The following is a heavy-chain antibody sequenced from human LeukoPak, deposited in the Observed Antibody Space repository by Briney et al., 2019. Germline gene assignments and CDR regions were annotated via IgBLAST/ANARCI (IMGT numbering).Heavy chain of an antibody. J-gene: IGHJ5*02. D-gene: IGHD3-3*01. CDR2: ISGSGGST. CDR3: ARDVFLEWENWFDP. CDR1: GFTFSSYA. Sequence: GGSLRLSCAASGFTFSSYAMSWVRQAPGKGLEWVSAISGSGGSTYYADSVKGRFTISRDNSKNTLYLQMNSLRAEDTAVYYCARDVFLEWENWFDPWGQGTLVTVSS. V-gene: IGHV3-23*01.